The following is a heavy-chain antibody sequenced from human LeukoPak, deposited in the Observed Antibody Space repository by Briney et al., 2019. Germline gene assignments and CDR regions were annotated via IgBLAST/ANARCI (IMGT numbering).Heavy chain of an antibody. Sequence: GGSLRLSCAASGFTFSSYWMSWVRQAPGKGLEWVANIKQDGSEKYYVDSVKGRFTSSRDNAKNSLYLQMNSLRAEDTAMYYCARDGGGDFWCGYRLDYWGQGTLVTVSS. J-gene: IGHJ4*02. CDR3: ARDGGGDFWCGYRLDY. V-gene: IGHV3-7*01. CDR2: IKQDGSEK. CDR1: GFTFSSYW. D-gene: IGHD3-3*01.